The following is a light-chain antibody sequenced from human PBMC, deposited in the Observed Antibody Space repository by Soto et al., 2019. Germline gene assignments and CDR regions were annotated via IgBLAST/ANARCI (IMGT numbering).Light chain of an antibody. CDR3: QHLNGYPIT. V-gene: IGKV1-9*01. Sequence: DIQLTQFPSSISSSXGDRVTITXXASQGVSSHLAWHQQKPGKAPKLLIYEVSTLQSGVPSRFSGSGSGTDFTLTISSLQPEDFATYYCQHLNGYPITFGQGTRLEIK. CDR1: QGVSSH. J-gene: IGKJ5*01. CDR2: EVS.